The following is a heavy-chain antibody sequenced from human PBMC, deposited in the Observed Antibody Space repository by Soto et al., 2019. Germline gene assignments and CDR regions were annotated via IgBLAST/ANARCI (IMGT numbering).Heavy chain of an antibody. J-gene: IGHJ4*02. CDR2: ISADNGNT. D-gene: IGHD1-26*01. Sequence: QVQLVQSGAEVKKPGASVKVSCKASGYTFTSYGISWVRQAPGQGLEWMGWISADNGNTNYAQKLQARVTMTTDTSTSTAHMELRSLRSDDTAVYYCARDRGSYALDYWGQGTLVTVSS. CDR3: ARDRGSYALDY. CDR1: GYTFTSYG. V-gene: IGHV1-18*01.